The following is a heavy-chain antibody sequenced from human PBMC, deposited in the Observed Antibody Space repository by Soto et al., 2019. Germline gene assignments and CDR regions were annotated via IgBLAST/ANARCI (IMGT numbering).Heavy chain of an antibody. CDR1: GFTFSSYA. J-gene: IGHJ5*02. V-gene: IGHV3-30-3*01. Sequence: GGSLRLSCAASGFTFSSYAMHWVRQAPGKGLEWVAVISYDGSNKYYADSVKGRFTISRDNSKNTLYLQMNSLRAEDTAVYYCAREEYNIAAAMNWFDPWGQGTLVTVSS. CDR3: AREEYNIAAAMNWFDP. D-gene: IGHD6-13*01. CDR2: ISYDGSNK.